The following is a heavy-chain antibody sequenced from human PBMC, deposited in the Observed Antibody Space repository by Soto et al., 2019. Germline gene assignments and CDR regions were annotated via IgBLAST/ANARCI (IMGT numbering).Heavy chain of an antibody. Sequence: SETLSLTCTVSGDSISSGNKYWSWIRQPPGKGLEWIGYIFSSGTTYYNPSLKSRLTMSLDASQNQFSLKLNSLTDADTAVYFCARVPSPFDYYRAMDVWGQGTTVTVSS. V-gene: IGHV4-30-4*01. D-gene: IGHD3-16*01. CDR1: GDSISSGNKY. CDR2: IFSSGTT. J-gene: IGHJ6*02. CDR3: ARVPSPFDYYRAMDV.